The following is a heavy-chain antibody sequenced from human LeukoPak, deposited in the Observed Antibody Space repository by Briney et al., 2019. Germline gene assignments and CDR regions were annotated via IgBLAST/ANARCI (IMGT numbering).Heavy chain of an antibody. CDR1: GYTFTSYG. D-gene: IGHD2-2*01. CDR3: ARGLNYLGYCSSTSCPTPFDY. J-gene: IGHJ4*02. V-gene: IGHV1-2*02. CDR2: INPNSGGT. Sequence: ASVKVSCKASGYTFTSYGISWVRQAPGQGLEWMGWINPNSGGTNYAQKFQGRVTMTRDTSISTAYMELSRLRSDDTAVYYCARGLNYLGYCSSTSCPTPFDYWGQGTLVTVSS.